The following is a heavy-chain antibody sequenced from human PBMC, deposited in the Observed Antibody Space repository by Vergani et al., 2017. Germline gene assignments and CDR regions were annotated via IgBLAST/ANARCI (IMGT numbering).Heavy chain of an antibody. CDR2: INPNSGGT. CDR3: ARDLVPAAIVGWFDP. Sequence: QVQLVQSGAEVKKPGASVKVSCKASGYTFTGYYMHWVRQAPGQGLEWMGWINPNSGGTNYAQKFQGRVTMTRDTSISTAYMELSRLRSDDTAVYYCARDLVPAAIVGWFDPWGQGTLVTVSS. V-gene: IGHV1-2*02. CDR1: GYTFTGYY. J-gene: IGHJ5*02. D-gene: IGHD2-2*02.